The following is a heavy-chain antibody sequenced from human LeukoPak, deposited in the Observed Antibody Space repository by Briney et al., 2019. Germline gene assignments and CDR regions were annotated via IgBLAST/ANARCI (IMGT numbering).Heavy chain of an antibody. Sequence: PGGSLRLSCAASGFTISNYWMTWLRQTPGKGLEWVSSISSSSSYIYYADSVKGRFTISRDNAKNSLYLQMNSLRAEDTAVYYCARGGSSSFSFDYWGQGTLVTVSS. J-gene: IGHJ4*02. D-gene: IGHD6-6*01. CDR2: ISSSSSYI. CDR1: GFTISNYW. CDR3: ARGGSSSFSFDY. V-gene: IGHV3-21*01.